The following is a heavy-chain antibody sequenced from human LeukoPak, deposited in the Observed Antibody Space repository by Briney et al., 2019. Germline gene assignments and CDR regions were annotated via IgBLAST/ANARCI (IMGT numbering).Heavy chain of an antibody. CDR1: GGSISSYY. V-gene: IGHV4-59*12. CDR2: IYYSGST. D-gene: IGHD3-22*01. Sequence: SETLSLTCTVSGGSISSYYWSWIRQPPGKGLKWIGYIYYSGSTNYNPSLKSRVTISVDTSKNQFSLKLSSVTAADTAVYYCARDLHVLDYYDSSGYPFDYWGQGTLVTVSS. CDR3: ARDLHVLDYYDSSGYPFDY. J-gene: IGHJ4*02.